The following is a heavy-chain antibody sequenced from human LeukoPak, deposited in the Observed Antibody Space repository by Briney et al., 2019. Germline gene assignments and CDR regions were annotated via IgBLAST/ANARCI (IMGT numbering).Heavy chain of an antibody. CDR2: IYTTGST. CDR3: ARVDYGDYSNWFDP. Sequence: SETLSLTCAVYGGSLSGHYWSWIRQPAGKGLEWIGRIYTTGSTNYNPSLKSRVTMSVDTSKNQFSLKLSSVTAADTAVYYCARVDYGDYSNWFDPWGQGTLVTVSS. V-gene: IGHV4-59*10. D-gene: IGHD4-17*01. CDR1: GGSLSGHY. J-gene: IGHJ5*02.